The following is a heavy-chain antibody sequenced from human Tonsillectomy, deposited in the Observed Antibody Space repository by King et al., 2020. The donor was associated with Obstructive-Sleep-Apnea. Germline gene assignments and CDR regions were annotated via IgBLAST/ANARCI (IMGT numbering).Heavy chain of an antibody. D-gene: IGHD2-15*01. V-gene: IGHV4-39*07. CDR3: AAARAAATNCFDP. J-gene: IGHJ5*02. Sequence: LQLQESGPRLVKPSETLSLTCTVSGGSISSNSYYWGWIRQPPGKGLEWIGSISYSGTTYYNPSLKSRVTISIETSRNQFSLKLSSVTAADTAVYYCAAARAAATNCFDPWGQGTLVTVSS. CDR1: GGSISSNSYY. CDR2: ISYSGTT.